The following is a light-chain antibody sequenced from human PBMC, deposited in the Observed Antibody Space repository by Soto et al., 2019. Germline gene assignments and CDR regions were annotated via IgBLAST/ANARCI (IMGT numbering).Light chain of an antibody. V-gene: IGLV7-43*01. J-gene: IGLJ3*02. CDR1: TGAVTSGYY. CDR3: VLLYGGAWV. Sequence: QAVVTQETSLTVSPGGTVTLTCALTTGAVTSGYYPNWFQRKPGQALRTLIYRTSNKHSWTPARFSGSLLGGKAALTLSGVQPEDEADYYCVLLYGGAWVFGGGTKVTVL. CDR2: RTS.